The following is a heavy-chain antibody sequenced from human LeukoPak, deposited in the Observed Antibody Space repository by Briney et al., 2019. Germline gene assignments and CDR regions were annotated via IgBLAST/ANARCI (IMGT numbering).Heavy chain of an antibody. D-gene: IGHD3-22*01. J-gene: IGHJ3*02. CDR1: GGSISSGDYY. Sequence: KPSETLSLTCTVSGGSISSGDYYWSWIRQPPGKGLEWIGYIYYSGSTYYNPSLKSRVTISVDTSKNQFSLKLSSVTAADTAVYYCAREDSSVSDDAFDIRGQGTMVTVSS. V-gene: IGHV4-30-4*01. CDR2: IYYSGST. CDR3: AREDSSVSDDAFDI.